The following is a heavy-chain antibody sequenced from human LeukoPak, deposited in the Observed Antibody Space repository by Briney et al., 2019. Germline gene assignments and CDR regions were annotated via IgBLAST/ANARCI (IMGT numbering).Heavy chain of an antibody. V-gene: IGHV3-23*01. Sequence: GGSLRLSCAASGFTFSKHGMDWVRQAPGKGLEWVSGISGSGGFTYYADSVKGRFTISRDNSKNTLYLQMNSLRGDDTAVYYCAKGGSSWSEIDYWGQGSLVTVSS. J-gene: IGHJ4*02. CDR3: AKGGSSWSEIDY. CDR1: GFTFSKHG. D-gene: IGHD6-13*01. CDR2: ISGSGGFT.